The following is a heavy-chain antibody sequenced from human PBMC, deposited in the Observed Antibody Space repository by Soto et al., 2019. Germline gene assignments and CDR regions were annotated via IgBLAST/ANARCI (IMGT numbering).Heavy chain of an antibody. D-gene: IGHD3-22*01. CDR1: GFTFSSYA. J-gene: IGHJ4*02. Sequence: PGGSLRLSCAASGFTFSSYAMSWVRQAPGKGLEWVSAISGSGGSTYYADSVKGRFTISRDNSKNTLYLQMNSLRAEDTAVYYCAKEPPSITMIVVVTYSYFDYWGQGTLVTVSS. CDR3: AKEPPSITMIVVVTYSYFDY. V-gene: IGHV3-23*01. CDR2: ISGSGGST.